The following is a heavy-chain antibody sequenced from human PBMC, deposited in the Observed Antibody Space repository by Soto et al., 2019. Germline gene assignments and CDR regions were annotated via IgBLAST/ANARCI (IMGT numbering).Heavy chain of an antibody. J-gene: IGHJ5*02. CDR1: GYTFTSYG. V-gene: IGHV1-18*01. CDR3: ARTIVAVLAALNWFDP. CDR2: IRPYNGNT. D-gene: IGHD2-15*01. Sequence: QVQLVQSGAELKKPGASVKVSCKTSGYTFTSYGISWVRQAPGQGLEWMGWIRPYNGNTNHAQKFQGKVTITTDTSTNTAYMELRSLRSDDTAVYYCARTIVAVLAALNWFDPWGQGTLVSVSS.